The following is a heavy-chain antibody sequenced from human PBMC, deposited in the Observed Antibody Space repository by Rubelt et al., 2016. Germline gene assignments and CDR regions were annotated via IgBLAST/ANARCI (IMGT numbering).Heavy chain of an antibody. D-gene: IGHD4-11*01. CDR1: GFTFSSYA. Sequence: EVQLLESGGGLVQPGGSLRLSCAASGFTFSSYAMSWVRQAPGKGLEWVSVIYSGGTTYYADSVKGRFTISRHNSKNTLYLQMNSLRAEDTAVYYCAASYSNYGIFDYWGQGTLVTVSS. V-gene: IGHV3-23*03. J-gene: IGHJ4*02. CDR2: IYSGGTT. CDR3: AASYSNYGIFDY.